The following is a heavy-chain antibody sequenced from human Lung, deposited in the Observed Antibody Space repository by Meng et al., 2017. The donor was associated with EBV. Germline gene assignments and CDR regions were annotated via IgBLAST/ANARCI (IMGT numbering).Heavy chain of an antibody. D-gene: IGHD4-11*01. CDR3: AATVNDGYFDY. CDR1: GVSISSGGYY. Sequence: VQLQESGPGLVKPSPTLSLTCTVSGVSISSGGYYWSWSRQHPGKGLEWIGYIYYSGSTYYNPSLKSRVTISVDTSKNQFSLKLSSVTAADTAVYYCAATVNDGYFDYWGQGTLVTVSS. CDR2: IYYSGST. V-gene: IGHV4-31*03. J-gene: IGHJ4*02.